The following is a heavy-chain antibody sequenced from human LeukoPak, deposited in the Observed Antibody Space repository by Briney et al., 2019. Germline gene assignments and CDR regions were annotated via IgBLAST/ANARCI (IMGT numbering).Heavy chain of an antibody. CDR3: AKSPSSGWYYFDY. V-gene: IGHV3-48*03. Sequence: GGSLRLSCAASGFTFSSYEMNWVRQAPGKGLEWVSYISSSGSTIYYADSVKGRFTISRDNAKDSLYLQMNSLRAEDTAVYYCAKSPSSGWYYFDYWGQGTLVTVSS. J-gene: IGHJ4*02. CDR1: GFTFSSYE. D-gene: IGHD6-19*01. CDR2: ISSSGSTI.